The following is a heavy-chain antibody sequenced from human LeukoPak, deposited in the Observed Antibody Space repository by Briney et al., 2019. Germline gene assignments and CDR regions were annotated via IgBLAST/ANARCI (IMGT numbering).Heavy chain of an antibody. J-gene: IGHJ4*02. CDR2: IYYSGST. CDR3: AREVSRWPYYFDY. CDR1: GGSISSGDYY. D-gene: IGHD4-23*01. Sequence: SETLSLTCTVSGGSISSGDYYWSWIRQPPGKGLEWIGYIYYSGSTYYNPSLKSRVTISVDTSKNQFSLKLSSVTAADTAVYYCAREVSRWPYYFDYWGQGTQVTVSS. V-gene: IGHV4-30-4*01.